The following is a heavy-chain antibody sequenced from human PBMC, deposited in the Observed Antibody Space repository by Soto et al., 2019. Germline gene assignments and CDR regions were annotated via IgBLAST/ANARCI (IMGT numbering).Heavy chain of an antibody. CDR2: IIPIFGTA. D-gene: IGHD3-3*01. V-gene: IGHV1-69*01. Sequence: QVQLVQSGAEVKKPGSSVKVSCKASGGTFSSYAISWVRQAPGQGLEWMGGIIPIFGTANYAQKFQGRVTITADESTSTAYMELSSLLSEDTAVYYCASRKKEIFGVVGAIGYWGQGTLVTVSS. CDR3: ASRKKEIFGVVGAIGY. J-gene: IGHJ4*02. CDR1: GGTFSSYA.